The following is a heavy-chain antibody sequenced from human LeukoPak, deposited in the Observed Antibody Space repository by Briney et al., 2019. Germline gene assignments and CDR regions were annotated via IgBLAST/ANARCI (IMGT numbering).Heavy chain of an antibody. CDR3: AKIGHLAANDY. D-gene: IGHD2-15*01. CDR2: ISGSGGST. J-gene: IGHJ4*02. Sequence: GLEGVSAISGSGGSTYYADSVKGRFTISRDNSKNTLYLQMNSLRAEDTAVYYCAKIGHLAANDYWGQGTLVTVSS. V-gene: IGHV3-23*01.